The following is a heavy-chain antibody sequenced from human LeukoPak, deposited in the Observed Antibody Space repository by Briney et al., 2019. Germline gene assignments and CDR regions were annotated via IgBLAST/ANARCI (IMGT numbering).Heavy chain of an antibody. D-gene: IGHD6-13*01. CDR2: INHSGST. CDR1: GGSFSGYY. Sequence: LETLSLTCAVYGGSFSGYYWSWIRQPPGKGLEWIGEINHSGSTNYNPSLKSRVTISVDTSKNQFSLKLSSVTAADTAVYYCARIQQQLSTQLDYWGQGTLVTVSS. J-gene: IGHJ4*02. CDR3: ARIQQQLSTQLDY. V-gene: IGHV4-34*01.